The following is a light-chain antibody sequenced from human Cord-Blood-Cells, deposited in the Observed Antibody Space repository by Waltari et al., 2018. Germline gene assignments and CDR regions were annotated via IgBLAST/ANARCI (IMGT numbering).Light chain of an antibody. J-gene: IGLJ2*01. Sequence: QSALTQPASVSGSPGQSITISCTGTSSDVGSYNLVSWYPHQPGKAPKLMIDEVSKRTAGFTNRCAGSKYGNTASLTLSGLQAEDQANYYCCSYAGSSTLVFGGGTKLTGL. CDR3: CSYAGSSTLV. CDR1: SSDVGSYNL. V-gene: IGLV2-23*02. CDR2: EVS.